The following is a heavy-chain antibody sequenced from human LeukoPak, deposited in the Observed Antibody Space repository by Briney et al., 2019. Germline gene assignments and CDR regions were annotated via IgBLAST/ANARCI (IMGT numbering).Heavy chain of an antibody. V-gene: IGHV4-38-2*01. CDR1: DYSISSGYY. CDR2: IYHSGST. Sequence: KPSETLSLTCAVSDYSISSGYYWGWIRQPPGKGLEWIGSIYHSGSTYYNPSLKSRVTISVDTSKNQFSLKLSSVTAADTAVYYCARQAGFDYWGQGTLVTVSS. J-gene: IGHJ4*02. CDR3: ARQAGFDY.